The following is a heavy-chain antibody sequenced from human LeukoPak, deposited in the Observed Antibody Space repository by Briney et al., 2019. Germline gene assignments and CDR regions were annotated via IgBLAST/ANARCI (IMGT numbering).Heavy chain of an antibody. V-gene: IGHV3-30*02. D-gene: IGHD2/OR15-2a*01. J-gene: IGHJ3*02. Sequence: GGSLRLSCAASGFSFTTSWMAWVRQAPGKGLEWVAFIRYDGSDKYYADSVKGRFTISRDNSKNTLYLQMNSLSAEDTAVYYCAGDSTTFFDIWGQGTMVTVSS. CDR2: IRYDGSDK. CDR1: GFSFTTSW. CDR3: AGDSTTFFDI.